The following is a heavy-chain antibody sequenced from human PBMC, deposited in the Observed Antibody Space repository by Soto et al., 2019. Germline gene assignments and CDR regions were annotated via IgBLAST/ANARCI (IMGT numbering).Heavy chain of an antibody. D-gene: IGHD3-9*01. Sequence: SETLSLTCVAYGGSFSGYSCSWIRQPPGKGLEWIGEINHRGSTNYNPSLMSRVTISVDTSKDQFSLRLTSLFAADTAVYYCAGRGYDILTGFYNDYWGQGTLVTVSS. CDR2: INHRGST. CDR1: GGSFSGYS. CDR3: AGRGYDILTGFYNDY. J-gene: IGHJ4*02. V-gene: IGHV4-34*01.